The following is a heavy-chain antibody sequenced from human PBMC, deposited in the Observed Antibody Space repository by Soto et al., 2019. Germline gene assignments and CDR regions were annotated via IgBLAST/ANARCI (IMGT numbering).Heavy chain of an antibody. J-gene: IGHJ4*02. Sequence: SQTMSLTYTFSGLSISSYYWSLIRQHPGKGLEWIGYIYYSGSTNYNPSLKSRVTISVDTSKNQFSLKLSSVTAADTAVYYCARDDYSYGYFDYWGQGTLVTVSS. CDR2: IYYSGST. CDR1: GLSISSYY. CDR3: ARDDYSYGYFDY. V-gene: IGHV4-59*01. D-gene: IGHD5-18*01.